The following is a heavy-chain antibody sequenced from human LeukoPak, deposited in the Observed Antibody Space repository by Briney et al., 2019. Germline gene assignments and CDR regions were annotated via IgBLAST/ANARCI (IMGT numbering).Heavy chain of an antibody. CDR2: ISSSSSYI. V-gene: IGHV3-21*01. CDR3: ARVTEAPYYFDY. CDR1: GFTFSSYS. J-gene: IGHJ4*02. Sequence: GGSLRLSCAASGFTFSSYSMNWVRQAPGKGQEWVSPISSSSSYIYYADSVKGRFTISRDNAKNSLYLQMNSLRAEDTAVYYCARVTEAPYYFDYWGQGTLVTVSS.